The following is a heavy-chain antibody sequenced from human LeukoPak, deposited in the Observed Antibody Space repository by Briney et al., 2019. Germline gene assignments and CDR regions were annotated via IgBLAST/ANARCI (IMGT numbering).Heavy chain of an antibody. CDR1: GGSISIFY. D-gene: IGHD3-22*01. CDR3: ARGYDSSGYYFDY. V-gene: IGHV4-59*08. CDR2: IFYSGAT. J-gene: IGHJ4*02. Sequence: PSETLSLTCAVSGGSISIFYWTWFRQPPGKRLEWIGHIFYSGATNYNPSLKRRVSMSVDTSKNQFSLKLNSVTAADTAVYFCARGYDSSGYYFDYWGQGTLVTVSS.